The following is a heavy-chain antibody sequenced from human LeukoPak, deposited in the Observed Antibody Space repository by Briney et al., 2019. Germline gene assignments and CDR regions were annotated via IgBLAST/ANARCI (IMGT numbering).Heavy chain of an antibody. Sequence: SETLSLTCTVSGGSISSGDYYWSWIRQPPGKGLEWIGYIYYSGSTYYNPSLKSRVTISVDSSKNQFSLKLSSVTAADTAVYYCARVGAMVYAAPFDYWGQGTLVTVSS. V-gene: IGHV4-30-4*08. J-gene: IGHJ4*02. CDR1: GGSISSGDYY. CDR3: ARVGAMVYAAPFDY. D-gene: IGHD2-8*01. CDR2: IYYSGST.